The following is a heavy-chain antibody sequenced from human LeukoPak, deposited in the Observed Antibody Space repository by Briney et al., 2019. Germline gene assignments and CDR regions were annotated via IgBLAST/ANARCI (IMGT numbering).Heavy chain of an antibody. V-gene: IGHV4-59*08. Sequence: TTSETLSLTCSVSGVSIFSCYWNWIRQPPGKGLEWIGYTHYSGNTKYNPSLRSRVTISVDTSKNQFSLTLSSATAADTAVYYCASGRSIRYFDYWGQGTLLTVSS. J-gene: IGHJ4*02. D-gene: IGHD3-9*01. CDR3: ASGRSIRYFDY. CDR1: GVSIFSCY. CDR2: THYSGNT.